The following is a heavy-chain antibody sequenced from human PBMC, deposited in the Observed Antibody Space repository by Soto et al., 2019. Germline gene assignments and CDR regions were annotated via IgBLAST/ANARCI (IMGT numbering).Heavy chain of an antibody. CDR1: GYTFTTYG. J-gene: IGHJ4*02. Sequence: QVQLVQSGAEVNKPGASVKVSCKASGYTFTTYGMSWVRQAPGQGLDWMGWISTYNGNTKYAERRQGRVTMTTDTTASTAYMELRSLRSDDTAVYYCARGPTDYYDNSGDYFLDYWGQGTLVTVSS. D-gene: IGHD3-22*01. CDR3: ARGPTDYYDNSGDYFLDY. V-gene: IGHV1-18*01. CDR2: ISTYNGNT.